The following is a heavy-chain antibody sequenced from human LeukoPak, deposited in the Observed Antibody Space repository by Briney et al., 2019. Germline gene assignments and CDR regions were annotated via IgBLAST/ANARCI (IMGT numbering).Heavy chain of an antibody. CDR1: GGSISSSNW. V-gene: IGHV4-4*02. Sequence: PSETLSLTCAVSGGSISSSNWWSWVRQPPGKGLEWIGEIYHSGSTNYNPSLKSRVTISVDKSKNQFSLKLSSVTAADTAVYYCARDGRYGRHYYYGMDVWGQGTTVTVSS. J-gene: IGHJ6*02. CDR3: ARDGRYGRHYYYGMDV. CDR2: IYHSGST. D-gene: IGHD3-10*01.